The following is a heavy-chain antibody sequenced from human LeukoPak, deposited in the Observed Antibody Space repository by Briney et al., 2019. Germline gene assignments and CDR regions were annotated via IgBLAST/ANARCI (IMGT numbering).Heavy chain of an antibody. Sequence: GGSLRLSCAASGFTFSSYWMSWVRQAPGKGLEWVANIKQDGSEKYYVDSVKGRFTISRDNAKNSLYLQMNSLRAEDTAVYYCARDLGGYSYGYPPLDYWGQGTLVTVSS. J-gene: IGHJ4*02. V-gene: IGHV3-7*03. CDR3: ARDLGGYSYGYPPLDY. D-gene: IGHD5-18*01. CDR1: GFTFSSYW. CDR2: IKQDGSEK.